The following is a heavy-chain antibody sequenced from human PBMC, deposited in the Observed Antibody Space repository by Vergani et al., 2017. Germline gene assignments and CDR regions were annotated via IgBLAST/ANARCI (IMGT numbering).Heavy chain of an antibody. CDR1: GFTFSYYW. J-gene: IGHJ4*02. V-gene: IGHV3-7*01. CDR3: ARSRVRGYSEY. CDR2: IKQDGSEK. Sequence: EVQLVESGGGLVQPGGSLRLSCAASGFTFSYYWMSWVRQAPGKGLEWVANIKQDGSEKYCVDSVKGRLTISRDNAKNSLYLQMNSLRAEDTAVYYCARSRVRGYSEYWSQGTLVTVSS. D-gene: IGHD5-12*01.